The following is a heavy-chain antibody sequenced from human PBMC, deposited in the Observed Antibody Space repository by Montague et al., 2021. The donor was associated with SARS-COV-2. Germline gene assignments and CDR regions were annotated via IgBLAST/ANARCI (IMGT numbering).Heavy chain of an antibody. Sequence: SETLSLTCSVSGASMRSYYWTWVRQSPEEGLQWLGYTYYSGSTSYDPSLKSRLTMTVDTSKNQFTLRLMSVTAADSAVYYCSRVEGVIAGITHFDYWGQGLPVTVSP. J-gene: IGHJ4*02. CDR1: GASMRSYY. D-gene: IGHD2-21*01. CDR3: SRVEGVIAGITHFDY. CDR2: TYYSGST. V-gene: IGHV4-59*13.